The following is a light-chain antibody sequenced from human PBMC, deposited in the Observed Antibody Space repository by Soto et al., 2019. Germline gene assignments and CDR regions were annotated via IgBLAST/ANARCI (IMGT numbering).Light chain of an antibody. Sequence: QSALTQPASVSGSPGQSITISCTGTSSDVGGYNYVSWYQQHPGKAPKFMIYDVSNRPSGVSNRFSGSKSGNTASLTISGLQAEDGADYYCSSHKPSYTRQLVFGSGTKLTVL. CDR1: SSDVGGYNY. CDR3: SSHKPSYTRQLV. J-gene: IGLJ2*01. V-gene: IGLV2-14*01. CDR2: DVS.